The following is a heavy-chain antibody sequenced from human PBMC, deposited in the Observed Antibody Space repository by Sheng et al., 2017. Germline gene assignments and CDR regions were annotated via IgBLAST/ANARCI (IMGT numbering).Heavy chain of an antibody. CDR2: ISWNSGSI. J-gene: IGHJ6*03. Sequence: EVQLVESGGGLVQPGRSLRLSCAASGFTFDDYAMHWVRQAPGKGLEWVSGISWNSGSIGYADSVKGRFTISRDNAKNSLYLQMNSLRAEDMALYYCAKEGPSTVTGYYYYMDVWGKGTTVTVSS. D-gene: IGHD4-4*01. CDR1: GFTFDDYA. CDR3: AKEGPSTVTGYYYYMDV. V-gene: IGHV3-9*03.